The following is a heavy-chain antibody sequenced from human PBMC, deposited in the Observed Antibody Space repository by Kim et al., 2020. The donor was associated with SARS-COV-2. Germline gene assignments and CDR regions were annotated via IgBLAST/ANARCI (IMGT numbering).Heavy chain of an antibody. J-gene: IGHJ3*02. Sequence: ASVKVSCKASGYTFTSYGISWVRQAPGQGLEWMGWISAYNGNTNYAQKLQGRVTMTTDTSTSTAYMELRSLRSDDTAVYYCARVGGVYSYGPSDAFDIWGQGTMVTVSS. D-gene: IGHD5-18*01. CDR3: ARVGGVYSYGPSDAFDI. CDR1: GYTFTSYG. V-gene: IGHV1-18*04. CDR2: ISAYNGNT.